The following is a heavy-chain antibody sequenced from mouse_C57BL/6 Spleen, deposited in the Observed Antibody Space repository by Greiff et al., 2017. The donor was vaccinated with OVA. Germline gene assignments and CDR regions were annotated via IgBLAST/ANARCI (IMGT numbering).Heavy chain of an antibody. CDR1: GYTFTDYH. CDR3: ARSGGYYVFDY. J-gene: IGHJ2*01. Sequence: VHVKQSGPELVKPGASVKIPCKASGYTFTDYHMDWVKQSHGQRLEWIGDINPNNGGTISNQKFKGKATLTVDKSSSTAYMALRSLTSEDTAVYYCARSGGYYVFDYWGQGTTRTVSS. CDR2: INPNNGGT. V-gene: IGHV1-18*01. D-gene: IGHD2-3*01.